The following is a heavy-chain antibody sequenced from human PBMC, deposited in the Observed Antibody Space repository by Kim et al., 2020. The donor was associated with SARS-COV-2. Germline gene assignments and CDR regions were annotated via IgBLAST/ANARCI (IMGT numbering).Heavy chain of an antibody. CDR3: AIDLRFGELDAFDI. D-gene: IGHD3-10*01. CDR1: GFTFSSYG. CDR2: IWYDGSNK. Sequence: GGSLRLSCAASGFTFSSYGMHWVRQAPGKGLEWVAVIWYDGSNKYYADSVKGRFTISRDNSKNTLYLQMNSLRAEDTAVYYCAIDLRFGELDAFDIWGQGTMVTVSS. V-gene: IGHV3-33*01. J-gene: IGHJ3*02.